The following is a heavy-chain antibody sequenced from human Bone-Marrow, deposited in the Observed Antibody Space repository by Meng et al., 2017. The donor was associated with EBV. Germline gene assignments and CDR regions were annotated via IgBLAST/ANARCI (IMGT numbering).Heavy chain of an antibody. CDR3: ARGSSFCSGGSCFEN. CDR1: GGSISTGYYY. D-gene: IGHD2-15*01. J-gene: IGHJ4*02. Sequence: QVQLQGPGPGLVKPSQTLPLTCAVSGGSISTGYYYWTWIRQPPGKGLEWIGYMYYNGITYYNPSLKSRVTISGDSSKNQFSLKLTSVTAADTAVYFCARGSSFCSGGSCFENWGQGTLVTVSS. V-gene: IGHV4-30-4*01. CDR2: MYYNGIT.